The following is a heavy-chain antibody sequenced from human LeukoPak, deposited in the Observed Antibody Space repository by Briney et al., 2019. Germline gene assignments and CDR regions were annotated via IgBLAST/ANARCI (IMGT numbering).Heavy chain of an antibody. Sequence: SETLSLTCAVYGGSFSGYYWSWIRQPPGKGLEWIGEINHSGSTNYNPSLKSRVTISVDTSKNQFSLKLSSVTAEDTAVYYCARVAGYSYGPDYWGQGTLVTVSS. V-gene: IGHV4-34*01. D-gene: IGHD5-18*01. J-gene: IGHJ4*02. CDR2: INHSGST. CDR1: GGSFSGYY. CDR3: ARVAGYSYGPDY.